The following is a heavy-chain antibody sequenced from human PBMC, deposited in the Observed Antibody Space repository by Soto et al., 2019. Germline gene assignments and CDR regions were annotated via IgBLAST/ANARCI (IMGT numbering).Heavy chain of an antibody. CDR1: GFTFRNQD. V-gene: IGHV3-23*01. J-gene: IGHJ4*02. Sequence: ESGGGLVEPGGSLRLTCVGSGFTFRNQDMGWDRQAPGKGLEWVSGISGRGGVTYYADSVKGRFTISRDNSKNTLYLRMNNLRANDTAVYYCAKDRQFRSYYESAGHYNDWGQGTLVTVSS. D-gene: IGHD3-22*01. CDR3: AKDRQFRSYYESAGHYND. CDR2: ISGRGGVT.